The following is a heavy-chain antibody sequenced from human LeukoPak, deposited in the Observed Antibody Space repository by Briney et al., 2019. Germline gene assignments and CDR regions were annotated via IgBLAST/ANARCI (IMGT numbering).Heavy chain of an antibody. D-gene: IGHD2-21*02. V-gene: IGHV3-11*04. CDR3: AKDIVGGGDDY. Sequence: GGSLRLSCAASGFTFSDYYMSWIRQAPGKGPEWGSYIGTFGTNINYAESVKGRFTISRDNAMKSVYLQMNSLRAEDTAVYYCAKDIVGGGDDYWGQGTLVTVSS. J-gene: IGHJ4*02. CDR1: GFTFSDYY. CDR2: IGTFGTNI.